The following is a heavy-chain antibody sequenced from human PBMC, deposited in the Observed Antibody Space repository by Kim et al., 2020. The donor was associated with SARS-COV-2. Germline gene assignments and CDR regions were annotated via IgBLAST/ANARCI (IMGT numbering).Heavy chain of an antibody. Sequence: GGSLRLSCAASGFTFSSYDMHWVRQAPGKGLEWVAVISYDGSNKYYADSVKGRFTISRDNSKNTLYLQMMSLRAEDTAVYSCAKDPEGYWGQGTLVTVSS. V-gene: IGHV3-30*18. CDR2: ISYDGSNK. J-gene: IGHJ4*02. CDR1: GFTFSSYD. CDR3: AKDPEGY.